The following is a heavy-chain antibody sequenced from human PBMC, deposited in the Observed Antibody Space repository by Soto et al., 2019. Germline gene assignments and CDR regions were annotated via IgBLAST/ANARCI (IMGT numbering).Heavy chain of an antibody. D-gene: IGHD3-22*01. Sequence: GESVKISCXGSGYSFTSYWIGWVRQMPGKGLEWMGIIYPGDSDTRYSPSFQGQVTISADKSISTAYLQWSSLKASDTAMYYCARRALRYLTNYYDSSGYYLDYFDYWGQGTLVTVSS. V-gene: IGHV5-51*01. CDR3: ARRALRYLTNYYDSSGYYLDYFDY. CDR1: GYSFTSYW. CDR2: IYPGDSDT. J-gene: IGHJ4*02.